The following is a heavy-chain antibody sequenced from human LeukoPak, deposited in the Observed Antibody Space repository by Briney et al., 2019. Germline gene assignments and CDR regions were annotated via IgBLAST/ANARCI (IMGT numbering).Heavy chain of an antibody. Sequence: GGSLRLSCAASGFTFSSYAMSWVRQAPGKGLEWVSAISGSGGSTYYADSVKGRFTISRDNAKNSLYLQMNSLGDEDTAVYYCARGSVWNYEDYWGQGTLVTVSS. CDR1: GFTFSSYA. V-gene: IGHV3-23*01. D-gene: IGHD1-7*01. CDR2: ISGSGGST. CDR3: ARGSVWNYEDY. J-gene: IGHJ4*02.